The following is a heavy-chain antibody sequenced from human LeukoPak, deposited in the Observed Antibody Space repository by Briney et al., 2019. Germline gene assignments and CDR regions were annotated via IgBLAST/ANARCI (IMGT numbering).Heavy chain of an antibody. V-gene: IGHV3-23*01. J-gene: IGHJ6*02. CDR3: AKDIVVSGYYGMDV. Sequence: GSLRLSCAASGFTFSSYAMSWVRQAPGKRLEWVSSIRTNGGSTYYADSVKGRFTISRDNSKNRLYLQMNSLRAEDTAVYYCAKDIVVSGYYGMDVWGQGATVTVSS. CDR2: IRTNGGST. D-gene: IGHD2-21*01. CDR1: GFTFSSYA.